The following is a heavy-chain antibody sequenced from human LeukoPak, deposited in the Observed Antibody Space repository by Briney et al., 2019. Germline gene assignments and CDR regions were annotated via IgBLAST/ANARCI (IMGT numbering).Heavy chain of an antibody. D-gene: IGHD5-18*01. V-gene: IGHV1-69*05. J-gene: IGHJ4*02. CDR3: ARLFYSYGRYYFDY. Sequence: ASVKVSCKASGGTFSSYAISWVRQAPGQGLEWMGRIIPIFGTANYAQKFQGRVTITTDESTSTAYMELSSLRSEDTAVYYCARLFYSYGRYYFDYWGQGTLVTVSS. CDR2: IIPIFGTA. CDR1: GGTFSSYA.